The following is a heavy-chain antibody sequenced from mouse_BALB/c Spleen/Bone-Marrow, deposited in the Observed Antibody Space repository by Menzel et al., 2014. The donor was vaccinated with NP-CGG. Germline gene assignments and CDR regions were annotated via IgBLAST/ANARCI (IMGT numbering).Heavy chain of an antibody. CDR2: IYPGDGDT. Sequence: QVQLQQSGPELVKPGASVKISCKASGYAFSSSWMNWVKQRPGQGLEWIGRIYPGDGDTNYNGKFKGKATLTADKPSSTAYMQFSSLTSVDSAVYFCARDYYGSSFDYWGQGTTLTVSS. D-gene: IGHD1-1*01. CDR3: ARDYYGSSFDY. V-gene: IGHV1-82*01. CDR1: GYAFSSSW. J-gene: IGHJ2*01.